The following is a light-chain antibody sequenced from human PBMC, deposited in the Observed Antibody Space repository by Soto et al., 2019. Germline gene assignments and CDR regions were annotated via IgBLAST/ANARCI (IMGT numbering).Light chain of an antibody. J-gene: IGLJ1*01. CDR3: SSYTSSSPCV. V-gene: IGLV2-14*01. CDR1: SSDVGGYKY. CDR2: EVS. Sequence: QSALTQPASVSGSPGQSITISCTGTSSDVGGYKYVSWYQQHPGKAPKLMIYEVSNRPSGVSNRFSGSKSGNTASLTISGLQAEDEADYYCSSYTSSSPCVFGNGTKVTVL.